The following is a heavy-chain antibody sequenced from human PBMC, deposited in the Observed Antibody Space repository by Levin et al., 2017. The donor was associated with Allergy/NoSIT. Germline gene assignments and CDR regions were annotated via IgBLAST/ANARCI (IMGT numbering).Heavy chain of an antibody. CDR2: IWYDGSNK. Sequence: PGGSLRLSCAASGFTFSSYGMHWVRQAPGKGLEWVAVIWYDGSNKYYADSVKGRFTISRDNSKNTLYLQMNSLRAEDTAVYYCAREFEYYGSGSYLWAYYMDVWGKGTTVTVSS. CDR3: AREFEYYGSGSYLWAYYMDV. V-gene: IGHV3-33*01. CDR1: GFTFSSYG. J-gene: IGHJ6*03. D-gene: IGHD3-10*01.